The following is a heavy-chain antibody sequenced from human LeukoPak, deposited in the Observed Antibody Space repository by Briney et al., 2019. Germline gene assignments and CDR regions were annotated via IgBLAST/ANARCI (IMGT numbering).Heavy chain of an antibody. CDR3: ARDLVAVAGTPMDY. V-gene: IGHV4-4*07. D-gene: IGHD6-19*01. CDR2: IYTSGST. Sequence: SETLSLTRTVSGGSISSYYWSWIRQPAGKGLEWIGRIYTSGSTNYNPSLKSRVTMSVDTSKNQFSLKLSSVTAADTAVYYCARDLVAVAGTPMDYWGQGTLVTVSS. J-gene: IGHJ4*02. CDR1: GGSISSYY.